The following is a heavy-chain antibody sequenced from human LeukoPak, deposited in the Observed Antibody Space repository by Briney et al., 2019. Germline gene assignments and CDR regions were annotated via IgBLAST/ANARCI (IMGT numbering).Heavy chain of an antibody. D-gene: IGHD3-22*01. CDR1: GFTFSSYA. V-gene: IGHV3-23*01. J-gene: IGHJ4*02. Sequence: GGSLRLSCAASGFTFSSYAMSWVRQAPGKGLEWVSAISAGGSTYYADSVKGRFTISRDNSKNTLYLQMNSLRAEDTGVYYCAKRGQYYYDSSGYYYQDWGQGTLVIVSS. CDR3: AKRGQYYYDSSGYYYQD. CDR2: ISAGGST.